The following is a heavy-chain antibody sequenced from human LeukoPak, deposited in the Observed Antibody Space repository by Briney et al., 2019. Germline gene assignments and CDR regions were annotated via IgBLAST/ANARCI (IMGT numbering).Heavy chain of an antibody. CDR1: GYSISSGYY. V-gene: IGHV4-4*07. D-gene: IGHD6-13*01. J-gene: IGHJ3*02. Sequence: SETLSLTCTVSGYSISSGYYWSWIRQPAGKGLEWIGRIYTSGSTNYNPSLKSRVTMSVDTSKNQFSLKLSSVTAADTAVYYFARDSLGGSSPLNVFDIGGQGKMVTVFS. CDR3: ARDSLGGSSPLNVFDI. CDR2: IYTSGST.